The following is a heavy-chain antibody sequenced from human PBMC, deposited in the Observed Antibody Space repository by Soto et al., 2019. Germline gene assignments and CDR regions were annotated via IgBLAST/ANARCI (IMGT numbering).Heavy chain of an antibody. V-gene: IGHV4-39*01. D-gene: IGHD3-3*01. Sequence: SETLSLTCTVSGGSISSSSSYWGWIRQPPGKGLEWVGSIYYSGSTYYNPSLKSRVTISVDTSKNQLSLKLNSVTAADTAVYYCAKLMEENWFDPWGQGTLVTVSS. CDR1: GGSISSSSSY. J-gene: IGHJ5*02. CDR3: AKLMEENWFDP. CDR2: IYYSGST.